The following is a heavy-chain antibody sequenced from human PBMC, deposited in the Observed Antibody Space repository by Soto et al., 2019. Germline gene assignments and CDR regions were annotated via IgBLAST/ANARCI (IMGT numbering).Heavy chain of an antibody. D-gene: IGHD3-22*01. CDR2: IDPSDSQT. CDR3: ARQIYDSDTGPNFQYYFDS. J-gene: IGHJ4*02. CDR1: GYSFAVDW. Sequence: PGESLKISCTGSGYSFAVDWITLVLQKPGKGLDWMGRIDPSDSQTYYSPSFRCHVTISVTKSITTVFLQWSSLRASDTAMYYCARQIYDSDTGPNFQYYFDSWGQGTPVTVSS. V-gene: IGHV5-10-1*01.